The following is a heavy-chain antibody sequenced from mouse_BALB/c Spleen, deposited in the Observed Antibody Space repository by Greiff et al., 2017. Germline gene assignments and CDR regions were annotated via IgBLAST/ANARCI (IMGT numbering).Heavy chain of an antibody. J-gene: IGHJ4*01. CDR2: IYWDDDK. V-gene: IGHV8-12*01. CDR1: GFSLSTSGMG. CDR3: ARRVRYDEKGAMDY. D-gene: IGHD2-14*01. Sequence: QVQLKVSGPGILQPSQTLSLTCSFSGFSLSTSGMGVSWIRQPSGKGLEWLAHIYWDDDKRYNPSLKSRLTISKDTSRNQVFLKITSVDTADTATYYCARRVRYDEKGAMDYWGQGTSVTVSS.